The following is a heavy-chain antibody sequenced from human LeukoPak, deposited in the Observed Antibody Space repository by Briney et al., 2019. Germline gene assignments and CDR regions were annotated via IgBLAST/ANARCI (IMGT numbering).Heavy chain of an antibody. J-gene: IGHJ4*02. D-gene: IGHD3-16*01. CDR2: IYTSGSI. V-gene: IGHV4-61*02. CDR3: AGMIGYFDY. CDR1: GASVSSGNYY. Sequence: SRTLSLTCTVSGASVSSGNYYWSWIRQPAGKRLEWIGRIYTSGSINYNPSLKSRVTISVDTSKNQFSLKLSSVTAADTAVYYCAGMIGYFDYWGQGTLVTVSS.